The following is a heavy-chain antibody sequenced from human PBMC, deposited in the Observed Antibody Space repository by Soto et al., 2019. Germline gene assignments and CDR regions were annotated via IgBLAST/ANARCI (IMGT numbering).Heavy chain of an antibody. CDR2: IIPIFGTA. Sequence: QVQLVQSGAEVKKPGSSVKVSCKASGGTFSSYAISWVRQAPGQGLEWMGGIIPIFGTANYAQKFQGRVTITADESTSTAYMELSSLRSEDTAVYYCARGGASGYGRHYYYYSGMDVWGQGTTVTVSS. CDR1: GGTFSSYA. CDR3: ARGGASGYGRHYYYYSGMDV. V-gene: IGHV1-69*01. J-gene: IGHJ6*02. D-gene: IGHD5-12*01.